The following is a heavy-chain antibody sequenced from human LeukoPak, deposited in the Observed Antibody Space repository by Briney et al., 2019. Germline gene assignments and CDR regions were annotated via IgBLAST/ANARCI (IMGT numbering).Heavy chain of an antibody. CDR1: GGSISSGGYY. D-gene: IGHD5-24*01. Sequence: PSQTLSLTCTVSGGSISSGGYYWSWIRQPPGKGLEWIGYIYHSGSTYYNPSLKSRVTISVDRSKNQFSLKLSSVTAADTAVYYCARDNPGGMATDTDDAFDIWGQGTMVTVSS. J-gene: IGHJ3*02. CDR2: IYHSGST. V-gene: IGHV4-30-2*01. CDR3: ARDNPGGMATDTDDAFDI.